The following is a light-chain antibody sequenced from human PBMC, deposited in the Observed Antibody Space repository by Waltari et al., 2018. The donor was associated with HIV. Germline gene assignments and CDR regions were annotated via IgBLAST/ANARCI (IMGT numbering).Light chain of an antibody. J-gene: IGKJ1*01. CDR2: LVS. CDR1: QSLLHSNGYSY. Sequence: DIVMTQSPLSLPVTPGEAASISCRSSQSLLHSNGYSYLDWYLQKPGQSPQLLIYLVSNRASGVPDRFSGSGSGTDFTLIISIVEAEDVGVYYCMQALETPRTFGQGTKVEIK. CDR3: MQALETPRT. V-gene: IGKV2-28*01.